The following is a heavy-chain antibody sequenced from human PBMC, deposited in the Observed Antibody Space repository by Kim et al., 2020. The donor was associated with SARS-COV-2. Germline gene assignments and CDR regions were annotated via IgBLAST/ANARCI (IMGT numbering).Heavy chain of an antibody. J-gene: IGHJ4*02. CDR2: IYYSGST. V-gene: IGHV4-39*07. CDR3: AREIAAAGTIDY. Sequence: SETLSLTCTVSGGSISSSSYYWGWIRQPPGKGLEWIGSIYYSGSTYYNPSLKSRVTISVDTSKNQFSLKLSSVTAADTAVYYCAREIAAAGTIDYWGQGT. CDR1: GGSISSSSYY. D-gene: IGHD6-13*01.